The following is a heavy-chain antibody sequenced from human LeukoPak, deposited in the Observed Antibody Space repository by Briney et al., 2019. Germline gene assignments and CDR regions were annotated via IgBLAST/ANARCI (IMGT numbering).Heavy chain of an antibody. CDR3: ARKAAGWGVLDH. V-gene: IGHV3-7*03. CDR1: GFIFETYW. D-gene: IGHD3-10*01. Sequence: PGGSLRLSCAASGFIFETYWMNWVRQVPGEGLEWVANMKHDGSEEYYVESVKGRFIISRDNANKLLYLQMNSLRAEDTAIYYCARKAAGWGVLDHWGQGLLVTVSS. CDR2: MKHDGSEE. J-gene: IGHJ4*02.